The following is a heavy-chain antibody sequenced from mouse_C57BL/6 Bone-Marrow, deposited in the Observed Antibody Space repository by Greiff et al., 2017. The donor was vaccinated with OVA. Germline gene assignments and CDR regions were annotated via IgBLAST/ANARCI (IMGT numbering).Heavy chain of an antibody. V-gene: IGHV1-64*01. Sequence: QVQLQQPGAELVKPGASVKLSCKASGYTFTSYWVHWVKQRPGQGLEWIGMIHPNSGSTNYNEKFKSKATLTVDKSSSTAYMQLSSLTSEDSAVYYCARRHYYGSSFDDWGQGTTLTVSS. CDR2: IHPNSGST. J-gene: IGHJ2*01. CDR1: GYTFTSYW. D-gene: IGHD1-1*01. CDR3: ARRHYYGSSFDD.